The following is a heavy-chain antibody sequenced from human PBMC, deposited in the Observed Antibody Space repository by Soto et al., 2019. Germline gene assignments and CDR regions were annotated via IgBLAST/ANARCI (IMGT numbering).Heavy chain of an antibody. CDR3: ARDGSSRPYGTDV. CDR2: ISSSSSYI. V-gene: IGHV3-21*01. D-gene: IGHD2-2*01. Sequence: PGGSLRLSCAASGFTFSSYSMNWVRQAPGKGLEWVSSISSSSSYIYYADSVKGRFAISRDNAKNSLYLQMNSLRAEDTAVYYCARDGSSRPYGTDVWGQGTKVT. CDR1: GFTFSSYS. J-gene: IGHJ6*02.